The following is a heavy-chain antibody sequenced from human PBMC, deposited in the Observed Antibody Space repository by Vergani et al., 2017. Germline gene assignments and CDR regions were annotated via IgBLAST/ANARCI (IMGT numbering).Heavy chain of an antibody. J-gene: IGHJ6*03. CDR2: INHSGST. CDR3: AGGRRYSNYVYYYYMDV. V-gene: IGHV4-34*01. Sequence: QVQLQQWGAGLLKPSETLSLTCAVYGGSFSGYYWSWIRQPPGKGLEWIGEINHSGSTNYNPSLQSRVTISVDTSKNQFSLMLSSVTAADTAVDYCAGGRRYSNYVYYYYMDVWGKGTTVTVSS. D-gene: IGHD4-11*01. CDR1: GGSFSGYY.